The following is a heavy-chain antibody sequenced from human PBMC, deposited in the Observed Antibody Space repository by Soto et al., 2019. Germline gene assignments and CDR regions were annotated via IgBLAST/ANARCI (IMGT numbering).Heavy chain of an antibody. V-gene: IGHV5-51*01. CDR3: ARKDKSGYFNWFDP. CDR2: IFPSDSDT. J-gene: IGHJ5*02. CDR1: GYRFTSYW. D-gene: IGHD3-22*01. Sequence: GESLKISCRTSGYRFTSYWIAWVRQMPGKGLEWMGIIFPSDSDTRYSPSFQGQVTISADRSTSTVFLQWASLKASDTAMYFCARKDKSGYFNWFDPWGQGTLVTV.